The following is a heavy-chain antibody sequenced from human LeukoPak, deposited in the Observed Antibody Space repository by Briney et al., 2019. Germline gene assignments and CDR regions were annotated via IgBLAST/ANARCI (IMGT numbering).Heavy chain of an antibody. CDR2: ISSSSSTI. D-gene: IGHD5-18*01. CDR1: GFTFSSYS. Sequence: QPGGSLRLSCAASGFTFSSYSMNWVRQAPGKGLEWVSYISSSSSTIYYADSVKGRFTISRDNAKNSLYLQMNSLRAEDTAVYYCARDHVDTAMVHVYWGQGTLVTVSS. V-gene: IGHV3-48*01. J-gene: IGHJ4*02. CDR3: ARDHVDTAMVHVY.